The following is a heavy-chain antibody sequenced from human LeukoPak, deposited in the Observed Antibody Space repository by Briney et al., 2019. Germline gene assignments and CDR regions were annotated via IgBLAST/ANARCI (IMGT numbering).Heavy chain of an antibody. CDR1: GFTFSGSA. V-gene: IGHV3-73*01. CDR2: IRSKANSYAT. J-gene: IGHJ4*02. CDR3: AKGGTIVVVTATFDY. D-gene: IGHD2-21*02. Sequence: PGGSLRLSCAASGFTFSGSAMHWVRQASGKGLEWVGRIRSKANSYATAYAASVKGRFTISRDDSKNTAYLQMNSLRAEDTAVYYCAKGGTIVVVTATFDYWGQGTLVTVSS.